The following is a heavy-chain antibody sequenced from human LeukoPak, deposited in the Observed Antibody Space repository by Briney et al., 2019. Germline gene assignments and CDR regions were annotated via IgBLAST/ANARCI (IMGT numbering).Heavy chain of an antibody. Sequence: GGPLRLSCAASGFTFSSYAMHWVRQAPGKGLEWVAVISYDGSNKYYADSVKGRFTISRDTSKNTLFLQVDSLRAEDTAVYYCAKGRHYYGSGYDAFDIWGQGTMVTVSS. J-gene: IGHJ3*02. D-gene: IGHD3-10*01. V-gene: IGHV3-30*04. CDR2: ISYDGSNK. CDR1: GFTFSSYA. CDR3: AKGRHYYGSGYDAFDI.